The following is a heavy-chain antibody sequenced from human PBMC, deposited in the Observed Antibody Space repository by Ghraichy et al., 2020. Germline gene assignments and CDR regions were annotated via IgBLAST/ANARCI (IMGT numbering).Heavy chain of an antibody. CDR2: INNRGGDT. J-gene: IGHJ4*02. V-gene: IGHV3-23*01. D-gene: IGHD4-17*01. Sequence: SLRLSCAASGFTLSSYAMIWVRQAPGKGLEWISGINNRGGDTYYADSVRGRFTVSRDNSQNTLYLQLNSLRVEDTAVYYCAKGLGWQPYGDFDYWGQGTLVTVSS. CDR1: GFTLSSYA. CDR3: AKGLGWQPYGDFDY.